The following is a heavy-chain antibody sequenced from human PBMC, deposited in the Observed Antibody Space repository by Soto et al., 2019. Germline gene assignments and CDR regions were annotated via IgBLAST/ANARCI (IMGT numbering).Heavy chain of an antibody. V-gene: IGHV1-69*02. J-gene: IGHJ3*02. CDR3: ARGGPYNSGWLSPDAFDI. Sequence: QVQLVQSGAEVKKPGSSVKVSCKASGGTFSSYTISWVRQAPGQGLEWMGRIIPILGIANYAQKFQGRVTITADKSTSTAYMELSSLRSEDTAVYYCARGGPYNSGWLSPDAFDIWGQGTMVTVSS. CDR1: GGTFSSYT. CDR2: IIPILGIA. D-gene: IGHD6-19*01.